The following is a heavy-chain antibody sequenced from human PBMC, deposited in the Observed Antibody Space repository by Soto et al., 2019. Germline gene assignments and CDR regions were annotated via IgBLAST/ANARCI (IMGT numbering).Heavy chain of an antibody. V-gene: IGHV1-3*01. Sequence: ASVKVSCKASGYTFTSYAMHWVRQAPGQRLEWMGWINAGNGNTKYSQKFQGRVTITRDTSASTAYMELSSLRSEDTAVYYCARGPLDWVPTDYRGRGTLVTVSS. D-gene: IGHD3-9*01. CDR2: INAGNGNT. CDR1: GYTFTSYA. CDR3: ARGPLDWVPTDY. J-gene: IGHJ4*02.